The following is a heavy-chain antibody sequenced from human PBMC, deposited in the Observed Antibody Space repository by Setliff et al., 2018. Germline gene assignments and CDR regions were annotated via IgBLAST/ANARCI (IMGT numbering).Heavy chain of an antibody. D-gene: IGHD1-7*01. V-gene: IGHV3-23*03. CDR1: GFTFNTYA. J-gene: IGHJ4*02. CDR2: IYSGDRNT. CDR3: AKPQVELRWGFES. Sequence: GGSLRLSCAASGFTFNTYAMSWVRQAPGKGLEWVSTIYSGDRNTFYTDSVKGRFTIFRDGSKNTLFLHMTSLRAEDTAVYYCAKPQVELRWGFESWGQGTPVTVSS.